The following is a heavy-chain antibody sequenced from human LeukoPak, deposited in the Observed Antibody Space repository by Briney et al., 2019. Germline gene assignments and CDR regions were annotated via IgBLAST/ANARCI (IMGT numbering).Heavy chain of an antibody. V-gene: IGHV4-34*01. Sequence: SETLSLTCAVYGGSFSGYYWSWIRQPPGKGLEWIGEINHSGSTNYNPSLKNRVTISVDTSKNQFSLKLSSVTAADTAVYYCARDPRHYDILTGSYYYYGMDVWGQGTTVTVSS. CDR3: ARDPRHYDILTGSYYYYGMDV. D-gene: IGHD3-9*01. J-gene: IGHJ6*02. CDR1: GGSFSGYY. CDR2: INHSGST.